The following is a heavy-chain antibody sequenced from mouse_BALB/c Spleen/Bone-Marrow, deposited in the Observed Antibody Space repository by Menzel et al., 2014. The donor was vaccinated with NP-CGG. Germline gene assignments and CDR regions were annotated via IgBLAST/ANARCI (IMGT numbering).Heavy chain of an antibody. V-gene: IGHV5-17*02. CDR2: IISGSNTV. CDR3: ARSRYDVGWFAY. D-gene: IGHD2-14*01. J-gene: IGHJ3*01. CDR1: GFTFSSFG. Sequence: EVMLVESGGGLVQPGGSRKLSCAASGFTFSSFGMHWVRQAPEKGLEWVAYIISGSNTVYYADTEKGRFTISRDNPKNTLFLQMTSLRSEDTAMYYCARSRYDVGWFAYWGQGTLVTVSA.